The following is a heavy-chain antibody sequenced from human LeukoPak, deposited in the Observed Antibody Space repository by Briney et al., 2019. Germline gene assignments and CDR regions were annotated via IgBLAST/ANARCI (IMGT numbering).Heavy chain of an antibody. CDR3: AREVMAKRRAFDI. D-gene: IGHD2-8*01. CDR1: GLTASSNY. V-gene: IGHV3-53*04. CDR2: IYSDDRT. J-gene: IGHJ3*02. Sequence: GGSPRLSCAASGLTASSNYMSWVRQAPGKGLEWVSVIYSDDRTYYADSVKGRFTISRHTSKKTLYLQMNSLRAEDTAVYYCAREVMAKRRAFDIWGQGTVVTVSS.